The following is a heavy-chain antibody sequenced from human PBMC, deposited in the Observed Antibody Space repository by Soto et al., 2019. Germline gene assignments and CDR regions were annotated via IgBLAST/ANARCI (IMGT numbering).Heavy chain of an antibody. V-gene: IGHV3-74*01. CDR3: ARVFWEHTAMVIDYYYYGMDV. J-gene: IGHJ6*02. Sequence: GGSLRLSCAASGFTFSSYWMHWVRQAPGKGLVWVSRINSDGSSTSYADSVKGRFTISRDNAKNTLYLQMNSLRAEDTAVYYCARVFWEHTAMVIDYYYYGMDVWGQGTTVTVSS. D-gene: IGHD5-18*01. CDR1: GFTFSSYW. CDR2: INSDGSST.